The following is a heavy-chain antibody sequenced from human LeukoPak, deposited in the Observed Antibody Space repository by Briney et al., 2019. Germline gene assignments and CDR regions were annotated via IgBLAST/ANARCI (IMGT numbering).Heavy chain of an antibody. D-gene: IGHD2-21*02. CDR2: ISAYNHNT. Sequence: TFTXXXXXXVXQXXXXGXXXXGXISAYNHNTKYPQKFQGRLTITADTSKRKDYMELRSLRSDDTAVYYCARDTLVTTRPKTDYWGQGTLVTVSS. J-gene: IGHJ4*02. CDR3: ARDTLVTTRPKTDY. CDR1: TFTXXX. V-gene: IGHV1-18*01.